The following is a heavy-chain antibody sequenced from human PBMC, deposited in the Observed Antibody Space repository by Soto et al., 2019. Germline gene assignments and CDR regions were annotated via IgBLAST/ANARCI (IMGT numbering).Heavy chain of an antibody. CDR2: ISYNGRSK. J-gene: IGHJ4*02. V-gene: IGHV3-30*04. CDR1: GFTFSSYA. Sequence: LRLSCTASGFTFSSYAMHYVRQAPGKGLEWVALISYNGRSKYYADSLKGRFSISRDNSKNTLYLQMNGLTTEDTAVYYCARDRAPVAGTSLPAYWGQGTLVTVSS. CDR3: ARDRAPVAGTSLPAY. D-gene: IGHD6-19*01.